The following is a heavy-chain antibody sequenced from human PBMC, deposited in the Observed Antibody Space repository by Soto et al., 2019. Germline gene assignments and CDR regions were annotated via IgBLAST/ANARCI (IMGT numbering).Heavy chain of an antibody. Sequence: SVKVSCKASGFTFTSSAVQWVRQARGQRLEWIGWIVVGSGNTNYAQKFQERVTITRDMSTSTAYMELSSLRSEDTAVYYCAAGIAVAGTTISYYYGMDVWAKGPRSPSP. V-gene: IGHV1-58*01. D-gene: IGHD6-19*01. CDR2: IVVGSGNT. CDR1: GFTFTSSA. CDR3: AAGIAVAGTTISYYYGMDV. J-gene: IGHJ6*02.